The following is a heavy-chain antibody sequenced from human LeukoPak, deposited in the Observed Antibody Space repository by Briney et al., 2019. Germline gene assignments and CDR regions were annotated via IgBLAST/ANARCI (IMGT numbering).Heavy chain of an antibody. V-gene: IGHV4-34*01. CDR1: GGSFSGYY. J-gene: IGHJ4*02. CDR2: INHSGST. CDR3: ARGTDYDSSGFTSPGYFDY. D-gene: IGHD3-22*01. Sequence: PSETLSLTCAVYGGSFSGYYWSWTRQPPGKGLEWIGEINHSGSTNYNPSLKSRVTISVDTSKNQFSLKLSSVTAADTAVYYCARGTDYDSSGFTSPGYFDYWGQGTLVTVSS.